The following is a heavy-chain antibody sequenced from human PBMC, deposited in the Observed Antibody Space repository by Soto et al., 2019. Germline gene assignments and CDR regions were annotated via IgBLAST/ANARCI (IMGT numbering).Heavy chain of an antibody. CDR2: IIPIFGTA. V-gene: IGHV1-69*12. D-gene: IGHD3-22*01. J-gene: IGHJ2*01. Sequence: QVQLVQSGAEVKKPGSSVKVSCKASGGTFSSYAISWVRQAPGQGLEWMGGIIPIFGTANYAQKFQGRVTITADESTSTAYMELRSLRSEDTAVYYCARTTLYYDSSGPWAYWYFDLWGRGTLVTVSS. CDR3: ARTTLYYDSSGPWAYWYFDL. CDR1: GGTFSSYA.